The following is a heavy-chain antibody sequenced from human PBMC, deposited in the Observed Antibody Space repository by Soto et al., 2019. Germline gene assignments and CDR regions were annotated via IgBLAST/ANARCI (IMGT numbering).Heavy chain of an antibody. D-gene: IGHD3-9*01. Sequence: VQLQQSGPGLVKPSQTLSLTCAISGDSVSSQSSAWNWIRQSPSRGLEWLGRTYYTSRWYYDYELSVKSRITISPETSKNQFSLQLNSVTPEDTAVYFCAGGPSLTGSFFDSWGQGTLVTVSS. CDR2: TYYTSRWYY. CDR3: AGGPSLTGSFFDS. CDR1: GDSVSSQSSA. J-gene: IGHJ4*02. V-gene: IGHV6-1*01.